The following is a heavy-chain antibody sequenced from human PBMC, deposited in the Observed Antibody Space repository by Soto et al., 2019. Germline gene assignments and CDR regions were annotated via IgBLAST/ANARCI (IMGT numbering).Heavy chain of an antibody. CDR3: AGYYDFWSGRYNWFDP. V-gene: IGHV4-39*01. CDR1: GGSISSSSYY. Sequence: SETLSLTCTVSGGSISSSSYYWGWIRQPPGKGLEWIGSIYYSGSTYYNPSLKSRVTISVDTSKNQFSLKLSSVTAADTAVYYCAGYYDFWSGRYNWFDPWGQGTLVTVSS. CDR2: IYYSGST. J-gene: IGHJ5*02. D-gene: IGHD3-3*01.